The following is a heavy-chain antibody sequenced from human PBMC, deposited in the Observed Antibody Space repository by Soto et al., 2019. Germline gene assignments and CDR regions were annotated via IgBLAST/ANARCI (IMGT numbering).Heavy chain of an antibody. Sequence: SVKVSCKASGFTFTSSAVQWVREARVQRLEWIGWIVVGSGNTNYAQKFQERVTITRDMSTSTAYMELSSLRSEDTAVYYCAAEGIAAAAFWYYYYGMDVWGQGTTVTVSS. CDR1: GFTFTSSA. J-gene: IGHJ6*02. V-gene: IGHV1-58*01. CDR2: IVVGSGNT. D-gene: IGHD6-13*01. CDR3: AAEGIAAAAFWYYYYGMDV.